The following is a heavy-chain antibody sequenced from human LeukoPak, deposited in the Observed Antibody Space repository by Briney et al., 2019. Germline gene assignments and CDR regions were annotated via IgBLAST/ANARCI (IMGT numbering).Heavy chain of an antibody. CDR1: GFTFSSYA. J-gene: IGHJ4*02. Sequence: GGSLRPSCAASGFTFSSYAMHWVRQAPGKGLEWVAVISYDGSNKYYADSVKGRFTISRDNSKNTLYLQMNSLRAEDTAVYYCARDEALDYWGQGTLVTVSS. CDR3: ARDEALDY. V-gene: IGHV3-30-3*01. CDR2: ISYDGSNK.